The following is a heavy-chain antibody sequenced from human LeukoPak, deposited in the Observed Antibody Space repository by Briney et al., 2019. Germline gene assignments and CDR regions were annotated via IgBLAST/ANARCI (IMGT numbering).Heavy chain of an antibody. CDR3: ARERYSSSWSSGYYYYYMDV. D-gene: IGHD6-13*01. Sequence: GASVKVSCKASGYTFTGYYMHWVRQAPGQGLEWMGWINPNSGGTNYAQKFQGRVTMTRDTSISTAYMELRSLRSDDTAVYYCARERYSSSWSSGYYYYYMDVWGKGTTVTVSS. CDR1: GYTFTGYY. J-gene: IGHJ6*03. V-gene: IGHV1-2*02. CDR2: INPNSGGT.